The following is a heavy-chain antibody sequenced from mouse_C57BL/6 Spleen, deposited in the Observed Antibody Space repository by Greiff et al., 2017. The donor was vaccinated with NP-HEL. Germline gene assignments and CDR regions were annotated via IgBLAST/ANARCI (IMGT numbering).Heavy chain of an antibody. V-gene: IGHV1-69*01. Sequence: QVQLQQPGAELVMPGASVKLSCKASGYTFNSYWMHWVKQRPGQGLEWIGEIDPSDSYTNYNQKFKGKSTLTVDKSSSTAYMQLSSLTSEDSAVYYCARRGVTTVVHDYWGQGTTLTVSS. CDR2: IDPSDSYT. J-gene: IGHJ2*01. D-gene: IGHD1-1*01. CDR1: GYTFNSYW. CDR3: ARRGVTTVVHDY.